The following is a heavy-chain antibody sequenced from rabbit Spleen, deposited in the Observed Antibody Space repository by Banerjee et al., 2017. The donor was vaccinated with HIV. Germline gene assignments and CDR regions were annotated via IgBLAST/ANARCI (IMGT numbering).Heavy chain of an antibody. Sequence: QSLEESGGDLVKPGASLTLTCIASGVSFSGDSYMCCVRQAPGKGLEWIACIDTGSSGFTYFANWAKGRFTISKTTSTTVTLQMPSLTAAATDTYFCARDTSSSFSSYGMDLWGQGTLVTVS. CDR2: IDTGSSGFT. CDR1: GVSFSGDSY. V-gene: IGHV1S40*01. CDR3: ARDTSSSFSSYGMDL. J-gene: IGHJ6*01. D-gene: IGHD1-1*01.